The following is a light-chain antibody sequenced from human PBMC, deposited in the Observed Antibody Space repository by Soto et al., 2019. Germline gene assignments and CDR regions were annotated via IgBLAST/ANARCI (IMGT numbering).Light chain of an antibody. CDR3: SSYTSSSARV. CDR1: INDVGGYNY. CDR2: EVT. J-gene: IGLJ2*01. Sequence: QSALTQPASVSGSPGQSITISCTGTINDVGGYNYVSWYQHHPGKAPKLMIYEVTNRPSGVSDRFSGSKSGNTASLTISGLQAEDEADYYCSSYTSSSARVFGGGTKVTVL. V-gene: IGLV2-14*01.